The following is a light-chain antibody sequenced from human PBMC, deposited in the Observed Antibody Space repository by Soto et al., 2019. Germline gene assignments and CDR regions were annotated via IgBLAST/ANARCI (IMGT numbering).Light chain of an antibody. J-gene: IGLJ1*01. V-gene: IGLV4-69*01. CDR1: SGHSTYA. Sequence: QPVLTQSPSASASLGASVKLTCTLSSGHSTYAIAWHQQQPEKGPRYLMKLNSDGSHTKGDGIPDRFSGSSSGAERYLTISSLQSEDEADYYCQTWDTDIHVFGTWTKV. CDR3: QTWDTDIHV. CDR2: LNSDGSH.